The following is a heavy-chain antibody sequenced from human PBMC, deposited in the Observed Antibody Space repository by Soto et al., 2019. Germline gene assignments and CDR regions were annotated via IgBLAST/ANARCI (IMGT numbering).Heavy chain of an antibody. CDR1: GGSISSGGYY. CDR2: IYYSGST. Sequence: SETRSLTCTVSGGSISSGGYYWSWIRQLPGKGLEWIGYIYYSGSTYYNPSLKSRVTISVDTSKNQFSLNLSSVTAADTAVYYCAREVIYGVGVVIKKDYYYYYMDVWGKGTTVTVSS. J-gene: IGHJ6*03. D-gene: IGHD3-3*01. CDR3: AREVIYGVGVVIKKDYYYYYMDV. V-gene: IGHV4-31*03.